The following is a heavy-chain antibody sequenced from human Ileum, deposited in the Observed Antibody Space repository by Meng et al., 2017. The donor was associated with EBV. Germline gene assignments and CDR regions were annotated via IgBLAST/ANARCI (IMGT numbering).Heavy chain of an antibody. Sequence: QVQLRASGPALVYPSAHASLTCAVSGESITNHNWSACVRQPPRKVLEWIGEIPHRGSSAYHPSLKIRVSMSIDKSKNQFSQKLTSVTAADTAVYHCLRGSGGSVWGQGNLVTVSS. J-gene: IGHJ1*01. CDR1: GESITNHNW. D-gene: IGHD3-10*01. CDR3: LRGSGGSV. V-gene: IGHV4-4*02. CDR2: IPHRGSS.